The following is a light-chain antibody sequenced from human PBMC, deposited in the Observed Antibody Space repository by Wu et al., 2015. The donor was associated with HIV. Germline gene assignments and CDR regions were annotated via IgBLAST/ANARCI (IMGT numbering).Light chain of an antibody. Sequence: AIRMTQSPSSLSASTGDRVTITCRASQSISSSLAWYQQKAGKAPKLLIYGASTLQSGVPSRFSGSASGTDFTLTISCLQSEDFATYYCQQYYTYPYTFGQGTKLE. CDR1: QSISSS. CDR2: GAS. J-gene: IGKJ2*01. CDR3: QQYYTYPYT. V-gene: IGKV1-8*01.